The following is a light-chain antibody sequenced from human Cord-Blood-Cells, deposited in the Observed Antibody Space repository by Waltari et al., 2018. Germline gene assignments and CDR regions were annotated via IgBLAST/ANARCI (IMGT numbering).Light chain of an antibody. CDR3: SSYTSSSTLV. J-gene: IGLJ3*02. CDR2: DVR. CDR1: SRDVGGYHY. V-gene: IGLV2-14*01. Sequence: QSALTQPAPVSGSPGQSITISCTGTSRDVGGYHYVPWYQQHPGKAPKLRIYDVRNRPSGVSNRSSGSKSGNTASLTISGLQAEDEADYYCSSYTSSSTLVFGGGTKLTV.